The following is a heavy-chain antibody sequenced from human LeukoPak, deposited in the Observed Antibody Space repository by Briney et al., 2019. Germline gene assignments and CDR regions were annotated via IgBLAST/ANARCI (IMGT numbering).Heavy chain of an antibody. V-gene: IGHV3-15*01. CDR3: TTYPSYRGFTYFDY. CDR2: IKSKTNGETT. D-gene: IGHD5-12*01. CDR1: GFTFRNAW. Sequence: PGGSLRLSCAASGFTFRNAWMSWVRQAPGKGLEWVGRIKSKTNGETTGYAAPVKGRFTISRDDSKNTFYLQMNSLKTEDTAVYYCTTYPSYRGFTYFDYWGQGALVTVSS. J-gene: IGHJ4*02.